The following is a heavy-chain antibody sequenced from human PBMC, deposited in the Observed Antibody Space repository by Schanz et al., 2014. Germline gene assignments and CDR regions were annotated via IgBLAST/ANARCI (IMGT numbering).Heavy chain of an antibody. CDR1: GYTFSSYG. D-gene: IGHD1-26*01. V-gene: IGHV1-18*04. CDR2: ISGYNGNT. J-gene: IGHJ4*02. Sequence: QVRLVQSGAEVKKPGASVKVSCKGSGYTFSSYGISWVRQAPGEGLEWMGWISGYNGNTNYAQKVQGRVTMTIDISTSTVYMELRSLTSDDSAVYYCARDRDQWDGNYLDYWGQGTLVTVSS. CDR3: ARDRDQWDGNYLDY.